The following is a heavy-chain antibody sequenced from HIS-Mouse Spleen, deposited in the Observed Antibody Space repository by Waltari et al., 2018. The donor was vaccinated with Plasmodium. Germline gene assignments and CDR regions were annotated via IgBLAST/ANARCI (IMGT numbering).Heavy chain of an antibody. D-gene: IGHD3-10*01. V-gene: IGHV3-30-3*01. CDR2: ISYDGSNK. Sequence: QVQLVESGGGVVQPGRSLRLSCAASGFTFSSYAMHWVRQAPGKGLGWLAVISYDGSNKYYADSVKGRFTISRDNSKNTLYLQMNSLRAEDTAVYYCAREAGSGGLYYFDYWGQGTLVTVSS. CDR3: AREAGSGGLYYFDY. CDR1: GFTFSSYA. J-gene: IGHJ4*02.